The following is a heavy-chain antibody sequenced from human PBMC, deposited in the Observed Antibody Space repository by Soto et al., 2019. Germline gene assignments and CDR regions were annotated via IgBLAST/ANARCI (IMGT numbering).Heavy chain of an antibody. CDR3: ARDEEDFWSGPPGW. Sequence: PSETLSLTCTVSGGSISSYYWSWIRQPPGKGLEWIGYISYRGSTYYNPSLKSRVTISVDSSKNQFSLKLTSVSAADTAMYYCARDEEDFWSGPPGWWGQGTLVTVSS. CDR2: ISYRGST. V-gene: IGHV4-59*12. CDR1: GGSISSYY. D-gene: IGHD3-3*01. J-gene: IGHJ4*02.